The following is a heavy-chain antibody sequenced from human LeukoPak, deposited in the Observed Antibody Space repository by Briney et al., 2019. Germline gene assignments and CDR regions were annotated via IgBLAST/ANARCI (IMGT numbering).Heavy chain of an antibody. J-gene: IGHJ4*02. CDR1: GFTFSSYG. CDR2: ISGSGGST. V-gene: IGHV3-23*01. CDR3: ARAEGAATVTTGSDY. D-gene: IGHD4-17*01. Sequence: GGSLRLSCAASGFTFSSYGMSWVRQAPGKGLEWVSAISGSGGSTYYADSVKGRFTISRDNSKNTLYLQMNSLRAEDTALYYCARAEGAATVTTGSDYWGQGTLVTVSS.